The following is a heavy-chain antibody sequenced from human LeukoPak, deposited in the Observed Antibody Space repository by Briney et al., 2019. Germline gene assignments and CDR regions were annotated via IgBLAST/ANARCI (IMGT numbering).Heavy chain of an antibody. Sequence: GGSLRLSCAASGFTFSSHGMNWVRQAPGKGLEWVSGISGSGGNTYYADSVKGRFTISRDNSKNTLYLQMNSLRAEDTAVYYCAREGYGDYALDYWGQGTLVTVSS. CDR1: GFTFSSHG. D-gene: IGHD4-17*01. J-gene: IGHJ4*02. CDR3: AREGYGDYALDY. CDR2: ISGSGGNT. V-gene: IGHV3-23*01.